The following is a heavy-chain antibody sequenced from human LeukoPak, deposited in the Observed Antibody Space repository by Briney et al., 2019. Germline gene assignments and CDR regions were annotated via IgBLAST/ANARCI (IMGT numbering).Heavy chain of an antibody. CDR1: GFTFSSYA. Sequence: GGSLRLSCAASGFTFSSYAMTWVRQAPGKGLEWVSAISGSGSNTYYADSVKGRFTISRDNSKSTLYLLINSLRADDTAVYYCAKEDYYGSGSYYMYYFDYWGQGTLVTVSS. J-gene: IGHJ4*02. CDR3: AKEDYYGSGSYYMYYFDY. CDR2: ISGSGSNT. D-gene: IGHD3-10*01. V-gene: IGHV3-23*01.